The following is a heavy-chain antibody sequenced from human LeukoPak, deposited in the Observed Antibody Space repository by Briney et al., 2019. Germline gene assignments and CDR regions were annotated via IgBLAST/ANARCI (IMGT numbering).Heavy chain of an antibody. V-gene: IGHV4-59*01. J-gene: IGHJ3*02. D-gene: IGHD3-22*01. CDR2: IYYSGGT. CDR1: GGSISGYH. Sequence: SETLSLTCTVSGGSISGYHWSWIRQPPGKGLDWIGYIYYSGGTKYNPSLKSRVTMSVDTSKNQFSLKLSSVTAADTAVYYCARGGLENGYHANDGFDICGQGTIVTVSS. CDR3: ARGGLENGYHANDGFDI.